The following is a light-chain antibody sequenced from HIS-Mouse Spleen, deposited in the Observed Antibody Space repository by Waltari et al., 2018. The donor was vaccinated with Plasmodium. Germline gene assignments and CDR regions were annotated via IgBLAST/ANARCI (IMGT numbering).Light chain of an antibody. V-gene: IGLV2-23*01. CDR2: EGS. CDR3: CSYAGSSTSGV. J-gene: IGLJ2*01. CDR1: SSDVGSYHL. Sequence: QSALTQPASVSGSPGQSITISCTGTSSDVGSYHLVSWYQQHPGKAPKLMIYEGSKRPSGVSNRFSGSKSGNTASLTISGLQAEDEADYYCCSYAGSSTSGVFGGGTKLTVL.